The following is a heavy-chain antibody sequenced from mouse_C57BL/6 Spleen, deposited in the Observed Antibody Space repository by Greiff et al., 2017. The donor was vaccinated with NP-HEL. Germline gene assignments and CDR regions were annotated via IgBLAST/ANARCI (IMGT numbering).Heavy chain of an antibody. Sequence: VQLQQSGPGMVKPSQSLSLTCTVTGYSITSGYDWHWIRHFPGNKLEWMGYISYSGSTNYNPSLKSRISITHDTSKNHFFLKLNSVTTEDTATYYCARAPDYYGSPWFAYWGQGTLVTVSA. J-gene: IGHJ3*01. D-gene: IGHD1-1*01. V-gene: IGHV3-1*01. CDR3: ARAPDYYGSPWFAY. CDR2: ISYSGST. CDR1: GYSITSGYD.